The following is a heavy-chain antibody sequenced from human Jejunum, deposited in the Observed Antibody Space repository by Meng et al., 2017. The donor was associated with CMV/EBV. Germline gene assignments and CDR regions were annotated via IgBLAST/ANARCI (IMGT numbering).Heavy chain of an antibody. Sequence: ASGYTFTSHAIHWVRHATGQGLEWMGWMNPNSGMTGYAQKFQGRITMTRNTSISTAYMELSNLRSEDTAVYYCAREGLREAYFDYWGQGTLVTVSS. V-gene: IGHV1-8*01. CDR3: AREGLREAYFDY. CDR2: MNPNSGMT. D-gene: IGHD4-17*01. CDR1: GYTFTSHA. J-gene: IGHJ4*02.